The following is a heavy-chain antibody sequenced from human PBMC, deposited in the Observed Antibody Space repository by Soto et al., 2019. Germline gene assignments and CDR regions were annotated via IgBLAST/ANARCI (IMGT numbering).Heavy chain of an antibody. CDR2: ISAYNGNT. CDR3: ARVRDSWGGGENWFDP. Sequence: ASVKVSCKASGYTFTSYGISWVRQAPGQGLEWMGWISAYNGNTNYAQKLQGRVTMTTDTSTSTAYMELRSLRSDDTAVYYCARVRDSWGGGENWFDPWGQGTLVTVSS. CDR1: GYTFTSYG. J-gene: IGHJ5*02. V-gene: IGHV1-18*01. D-gene: IGHD2-21*01.